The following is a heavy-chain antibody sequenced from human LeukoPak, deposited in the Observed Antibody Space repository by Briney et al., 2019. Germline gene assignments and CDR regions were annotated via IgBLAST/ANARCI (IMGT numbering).Heavy chain of an antibody. J-gene: IGHJ4*02. CDR2: IYYSGST. D-gene: IGHD6-19*01. Sequence: SETLSLTCTVSCGSISSSSYYWGWIRQPPGKGLEWIGSIYYSGSTYYNPSLKSRVTISVDTSKNQFSLKLSSVTAADTAVYYCARHEKSSGWYFDYWGQGTLVTVSS. CDR1: CGSISSSSYY. V-gene: IGHV4-39*01. CDR3: ARHEKSSGWYFDY.